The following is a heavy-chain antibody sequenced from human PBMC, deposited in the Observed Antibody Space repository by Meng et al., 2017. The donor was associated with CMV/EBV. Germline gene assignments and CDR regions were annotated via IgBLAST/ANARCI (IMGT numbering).Heavy chain of an antibody. Sequence: QVQRQQWRGGLLKPSGTLSLSCAVYCGSFSGYYASWNRQPPGKGLEWIGDINHSGSTNYSPSLKSRVTISVDTSKNQFWLKLSAVTAADTAVYYCARGGNWFDPWGQGTLVTVSS. CDR3: ARGGNWFDP. V-gene: IGHV4-34*01. J-gene: IGHJ5*02. CDR1: CGSFSGYY. CDR2: INHSGST.